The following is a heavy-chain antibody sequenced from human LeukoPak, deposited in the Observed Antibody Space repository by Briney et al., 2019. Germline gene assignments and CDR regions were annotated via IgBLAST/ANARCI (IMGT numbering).Heavy chain of an antibody. V-gene: IGHV4-39*02. CDR2: IYYSGST. J-gene: IGHJ5*02. CDR3: ARELELRAYWFDP. Sequence: SETLSLTCTVSGGSISSSSYYWGWIRQPPGKGLEWIGSIYYSGSTYYNPSLKSRVTISVDTSKNQFSLKLSSVTAADTAVYYCARELELRAYWFDPWGQGTLVTVSS. CDR1: GGSISSSSYY. D-gene: IGHD1-7*01.